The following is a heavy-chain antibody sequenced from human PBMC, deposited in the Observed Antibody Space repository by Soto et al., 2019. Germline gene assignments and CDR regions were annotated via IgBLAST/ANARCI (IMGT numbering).Heavy chain of an antibody. CDR3: AKDRGGPGGAFDI. Sequence: GESLKISCAASGFTFSSYAMSWVRQAPGKGLEWVSAISGSGGSTYYADSVKGRFTISRDNSKNTLYLQMNSLRAEDTAVYYCAKDRGGPGGAFDIWVQGTMVTVSS. CDR1: GFTFSSYA. D-gene: IGHD2-15*01. CDR2: ISGSGGST. J-gene: IGHJ3*02. V-gene: IGHV3-23*01.